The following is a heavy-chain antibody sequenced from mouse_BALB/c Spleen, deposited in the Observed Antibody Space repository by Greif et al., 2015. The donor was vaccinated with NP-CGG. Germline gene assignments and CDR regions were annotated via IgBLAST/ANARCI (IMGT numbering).Heavy chain of an antibody. D-gene: IGHD1-1*01. Sequence: VNVVESGPGLVQPSQSLSITCTASGFSLTSYGVHWVRQSPGKGLEWLGVIWSGGSTDYNAAFISRLSISKDNSKSQVLVKMNSLQADDTAIYYCARKDDYGSSDAMDYGGQGTSVTVSS. V-gene: IGHV2-4-1*01. CDR3: ARKDDYGSSDAMDY. J-gene: IGHJ4*01. CDR2: IWSGGST. CDR1: GFSLTSYG.